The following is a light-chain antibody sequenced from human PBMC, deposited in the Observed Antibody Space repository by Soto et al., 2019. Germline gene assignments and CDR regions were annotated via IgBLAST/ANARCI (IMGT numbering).Light chain of an antibody. V-gene: IGKV3-15*01. CDR1: QSVSSN. CDR2: GAS. J-gene: IGKJ1*01. CDR3: QQYNNWWT. Sequence: EMVMTQSPATLPVSPGERATLSCRASQSVSSNLAWYQQKPGQDPRLLIYGASTRATGIPARFGGSGSGTEFTLTISSLQSEDFAVYYCQQYNNWWTFGQGTKVDIK.